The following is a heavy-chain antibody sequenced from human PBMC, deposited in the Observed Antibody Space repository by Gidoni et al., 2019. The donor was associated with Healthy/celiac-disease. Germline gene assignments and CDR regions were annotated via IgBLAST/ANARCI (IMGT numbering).Heavy chain of an antibody. J-gene: IGHJ6*03. V-gene: IGHV4-38-2*01. CDR1: GYSISSGYY. D-gene: IGHD5-18*01. CDR2: IYHSGST. CDR3: ARGRPYVDTAMVGYYYYYYMDV. Sequence: QVQLQESGPGLVKPSETLSLTCAVSGYSISSGYYWGWIRQPPGKGLEWIGSIYHSGSTYYNPSLKSRVTISVDTSKNQFSLKLSSVTAADTAVYYCARGRPYVDTAMVGYYYYYYMDVWGKGTTVTVSS.